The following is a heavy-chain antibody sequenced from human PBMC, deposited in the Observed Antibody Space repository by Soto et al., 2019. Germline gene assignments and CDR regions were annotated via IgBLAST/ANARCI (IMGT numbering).Heavy chain of an antibody. D-gene: IGHD6-13*01. J-gene: IGHJ4*02. CDR3: ATRVSSSWPSFDY. CDR2: IWYDGSEK. Sequence: PGGSLRLSCAASGVIFNGYGMHWVRQAPGKGLEWVAVIWYDGSEKNYADSVRGRFTISRDNAKNSLYLQMDSLRGEDTAVYYCATRVSSSWPSFDYWGQGTLVTVSS. V-gene: IGHV3-33*03. CDR1: GVIFNGYG.